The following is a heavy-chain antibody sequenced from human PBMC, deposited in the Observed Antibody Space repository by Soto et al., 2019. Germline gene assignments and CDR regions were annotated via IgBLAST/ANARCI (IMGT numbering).Heavy chain of an antibody. CDR2: VNPNSGNI. Sequence: QVQLVQSGAEVKKPGASVKVSCKASGYTFTSYDINWVRQATGQGLEWMGWVNPNSGNIGYAQKFQGRVTMTRNTSISTAYMELSSLRFEDTAVYYCARTTGYCSGGICYLGIKYYYNYYMDVWGKGTTVTVSS. D-gene: IGHD2-15*01. V-gene: IGHV1-8*01. J-gene: IGHJ6*03. CDR3: ARTTGYCSGGICYLGIKYYYNYYMDV. CDR1: GYTFTSYD.